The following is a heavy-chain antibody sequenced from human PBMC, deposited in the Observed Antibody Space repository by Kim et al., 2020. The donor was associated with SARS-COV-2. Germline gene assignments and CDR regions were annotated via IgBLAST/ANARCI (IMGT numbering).Heavy chain of an antibody. CDR3: ARQIAAAGLLDY. J-gene: IGHJ4*02. D-gene: IGHD6-13*01. Sequence: RDSQNFQGRVTITRDTTASTAYMDLSSLRTEDTAVYYCARQIAAAGLLDYWGQGTLVTVSS. V-gene: IGHV1-3*01.